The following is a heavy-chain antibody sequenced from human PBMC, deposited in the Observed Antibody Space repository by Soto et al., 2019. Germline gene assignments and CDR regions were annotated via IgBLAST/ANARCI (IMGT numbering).Heavy chain of an antibody. CDR2: INSDGSST. CDR3: VRTSLVVAAATREDY. J-gene: IGHJ4*02. D-gene: IGHD2-15*01. CDR1: GFTFSSYW. Sequence: EVQLVESGGGLVPPGGSLRLSCAASGFTFSSYWMHWVRQAPGKGLVWVSRINSDGSSTSYADSVKVRFTISRDNAKNTLYLQMNSLRAEDTAVYYCVRTSLVVAAATREDYWGQGNLVTVSS. V-gene: IGHV3-74*01.